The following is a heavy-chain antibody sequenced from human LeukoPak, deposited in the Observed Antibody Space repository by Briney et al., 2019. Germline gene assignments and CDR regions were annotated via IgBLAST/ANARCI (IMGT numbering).Heavy chain of an antibody. J-gene: IGHJ4*02. CDR3: ARHGRHGDYSY. CDR1: GGSISSGSDYF. Sequence: SETLSLTCTVSGGSISSGSDYFWVWIRQPPGKGLEWIGDIHYTGTTDYNPSLKSRVTISVDTSRNQFSLKLTSVTATDAAVYYCARHGRHGDYSYWGQGTLVTVSS. V-gene: IGHV4-39*01. D-gene: IGHD4-17*01. CDR2: IHYTGTT.